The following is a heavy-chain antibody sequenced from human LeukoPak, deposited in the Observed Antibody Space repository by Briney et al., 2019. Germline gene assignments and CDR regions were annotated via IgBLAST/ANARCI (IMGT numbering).Heavy chain of an antibody. V-gene: IGHV4-4*07. CDR2: IYTSGST. Sequence: PSETLSLTCTVSGGSISTYYWSWIRQPAGKGLEWIGRIYTSGSTNYNPSLKSRVTISVDKSKNQFSLKLSSVTAADTAVYYCARAGSSGWYYSDYWGQGTLVTVSS. D-gene: IGHD6-19*01. CDR1: GGSISTYY. J-gene: IGHJ4*02. CDR3: ARAGSSGWYYSDY.